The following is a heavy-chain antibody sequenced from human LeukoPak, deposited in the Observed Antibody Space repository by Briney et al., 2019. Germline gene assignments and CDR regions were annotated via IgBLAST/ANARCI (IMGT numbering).Heavy chain of an antibody. V-gene: IGHV3-21*06. J-gene: IGHJ4*02. Sequence: PGGSLRLSCAASGFTFSSYSMNWVRQAQVKGLEWVASISGNSDDIYHADSLKGRFTISRDNAKNALYLQINSLRVDDTAVYYCAKDPWGSRVYWGQGTLVTVSS. CDR1: GFTFSSYS. D-gene: IGHD7-27*01. CDR2: ISGNSDDI. CDR3: AKDPWGSRVY.